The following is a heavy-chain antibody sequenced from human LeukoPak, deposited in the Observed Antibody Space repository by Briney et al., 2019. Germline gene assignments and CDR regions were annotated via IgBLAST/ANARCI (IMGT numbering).Heavy chain of an antibody. CDR1: GGTFSSYA. Sequence: ASVKVSCKASGGTFSSYAISWVRQAPGQGLEWMGGIIPIFGTANYAQKFQGRVTITMDESTSTAYMELSSLRSEDTAVYYCAGVRGQYCSGGSCYSPWFDPWGQGTLVTVTS. V-gene: IGHV1-69*05. D-gene: IGHD2-15*01. CDR3: AGVRGQYCSGGSCYSPWFDP. J-gene: IGHJ5*02. CDR2: IIPIFGTA.